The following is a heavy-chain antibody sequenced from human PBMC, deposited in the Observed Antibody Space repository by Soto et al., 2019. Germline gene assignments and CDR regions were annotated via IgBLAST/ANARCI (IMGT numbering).Heavy chain of an antibody. CDR2: IYHSGST. CDR1: SGSISSSNW. D-gene: IGHD1-1*01. J-gene: IGHJ5*02. Sequence: QVQLQESGPGLVKPSGTLSLTCAVSSGSISSSNWWSWVRQPPGKGLERIGEIYHSGSTNYNPSLKSRVTISVDKSQNPFSLTLSSVTAADTAVYYCARTLNDEINWFDPWGQGTLVTVSS. V-gene: IGHV4-4*02. CDR3: ARTLNDEINWFDP.